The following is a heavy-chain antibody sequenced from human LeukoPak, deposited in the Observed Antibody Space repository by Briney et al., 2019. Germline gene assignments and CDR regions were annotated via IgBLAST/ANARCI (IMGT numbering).Heavy chain of an antibody. J-gene: IGHJ4*02. CDR2: ISGSGGST. D-gene: IGHD3-10*01. CDR1: GFTFSSYA. V-gene: IGHV3-23*01. CDR3: AKDVDTYYYGSGSYSYNNYFDY. Sequence: GGSLRLSCAACGFTFSSYAMSWVRQAPGKGLEWVSAISGSGGSTYYADSVKGRFTISRDNSKNTLYLQMNSLRAEDTAVYYCAKDVDTYYYGSGSYSYNNYFDYWGQGTLVTVSS.